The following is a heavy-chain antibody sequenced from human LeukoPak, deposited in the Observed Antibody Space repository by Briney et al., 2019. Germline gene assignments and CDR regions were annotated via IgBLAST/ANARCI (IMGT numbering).Heavy chain of an antibody. J-gene: IGHJ4*02. CDR2: ISAYNGNT. CDR1: GYTFTSYG. V-gene: IGHV1-18*01. CDR3: ARGLRYYYDSSGYYDY. Sequence: ASLKVSCKASGYTFTSYGISWVRQAPGQGLEWMGWISAYNGNTNYAQKLQGRVTMTTDTSTSTAYMELRSLRSDDTAVYYCARGLRYYYDSSGYYDYWGQGTLVTVSS. D-gene: IGHD3-22*01.